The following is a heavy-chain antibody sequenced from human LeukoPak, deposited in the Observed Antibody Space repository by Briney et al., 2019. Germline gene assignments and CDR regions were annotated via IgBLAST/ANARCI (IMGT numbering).Heavy chain of an antibody. V-gene: IGHV3-9*01. Sequence: GGSLRLFCAASGFTFDDYDMHWVRQAPGKGLEWVSGISWNSGSIGYADSEKRRITISRDNAKNSLYLQINSLRAEDTALYYCTTDGTIRTDYYYYCMDVWGKGTTVTVSS. J-gene: IGHJ6*03. CDR1: GFTFDDYD. CDR3: TTDGTIRTDYYYYCMDV. D-gene: IGHD4/OR15-4a*01. CDR2: ISWNSGSI.